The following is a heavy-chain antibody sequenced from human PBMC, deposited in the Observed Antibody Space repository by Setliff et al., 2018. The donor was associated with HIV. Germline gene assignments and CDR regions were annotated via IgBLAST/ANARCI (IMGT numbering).Heavy chain of an antibody. CDR2: TYYKSKWYN. J-gene: IGHJ6*03. D-gene: IGHD6-19*01. CDR3: ASGAVAATGHYYYYYMDV. CDR1: GDSVSSNSAA. Sequence: SQTLSLNCAISGDSVSSNSAAWNWIRQSPSRGLEWLGRTYYKSKWYNDYAVSVKSRITINPDTSKNQFSLQLSSVTPEDTAVYYCASGAVAATGHYYYYYMDVWGKGTTVTVSS. V-gene: IGHV6-1*01.